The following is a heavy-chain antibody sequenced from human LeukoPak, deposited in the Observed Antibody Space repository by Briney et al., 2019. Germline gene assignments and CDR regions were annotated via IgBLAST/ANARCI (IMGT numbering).Heavy chain of an antibody. CDR3: ARADRLHGGPYLIGP. CDR1: GYSFTDYY. J-gene: IGHJ5*02. V-gene: IGHV1-2*02. D-gene: IGHD2-21*01. CDR2: INPNSGGT. Sequence: GASVKLSCKTSGYSFTDYYMHWVRQAPGQGLEWMGWINPNSGGTSSAQKFQGRVTMTRDTSISTVYMEVSWLTSDDTAIYYCARADRLHGGPYLIGPWGQGTLVTVSS.